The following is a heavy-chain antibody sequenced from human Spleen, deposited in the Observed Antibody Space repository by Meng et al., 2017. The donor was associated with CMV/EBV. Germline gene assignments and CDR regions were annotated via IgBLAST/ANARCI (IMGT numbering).Heavy chain of an antibody. CDR1: GSISSGGYY. Sequence: GSISSGGYYWSWIRQHPGKGLEWIGYIYYSGGTYYNPSLKSRVTISVDTSKNQFSLKLSSVTAADTAVYYCARAWKDRGGDCYSDYWGQGTPVTVSS. J-gene: IGHJ4*02. V-gene: IGHV4-31*02. CDR2: IYYSGGT. CDR3: ARAWKDRGGDCYSDY. D-gene: IGHD2-21*01.